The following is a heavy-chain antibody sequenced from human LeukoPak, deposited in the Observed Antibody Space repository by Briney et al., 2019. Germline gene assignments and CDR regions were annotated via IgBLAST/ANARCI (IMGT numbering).Heavy chain of an antibody. D-gene: IGHD1-26*01. CDR2: ISSSSSYI. CDR1: GFTFSSYS. CDR3: ARGGGSYYFDY. J-gene: IGHJ4*02. V-gene: IGHV3-21*01. Sequence: GGSLRLSCAASGFTFSSYSMNWVRQAPGKGLEWVSSISSSSSYIYYAGSVKGRLTISRDNAKNSLYLQMNSLRAEDTAVYYCARGGGSYYFDYWGQGTLVTVSS.